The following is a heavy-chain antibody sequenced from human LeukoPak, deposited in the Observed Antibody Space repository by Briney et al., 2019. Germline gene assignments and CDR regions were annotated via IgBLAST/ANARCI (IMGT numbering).Heavy chain of an antibody. CDR3: ARYYGSGSYYNRWFDP. J-gene: IGHJ5*02. Sequence: GGSLRLSCAASGFTVSSNYMSWVRQAPGKGLEWVSVIYSCGSTYYADSGKGRFTISRDNSKNTLYLQMNSLRAEATAVYYCARYYGSGSYYNRWFDPWGQGTLVTVSS. CDR1: GFTVSSNY. V-gene: IGHV3-53*01. D-gene: IGHD3-10*01. CDR2: IYSCGST.